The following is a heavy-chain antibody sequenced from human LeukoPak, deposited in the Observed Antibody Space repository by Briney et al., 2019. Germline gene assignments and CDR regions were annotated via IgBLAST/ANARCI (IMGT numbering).Heavy chain of an antibody. D-gene: IGHD3-10*01. CDR3: AKGQIRGVITSAPPLY. CDR2: IRYDGSNK. Sequence: GGSLRLSCAASGFTFSSYGMHWVRQAPGKGLEWVAFIRYDGSNKYYADSVKGRFTISRDNSKNTLYLQMNSLRAEDTAVYYCAKGQIRGVITSAPPLYWGQGTLVTVSS. CDR1: GFTFSSYG. V-gene: IGHV3-30*02. J-gene: IGHJ4*02.